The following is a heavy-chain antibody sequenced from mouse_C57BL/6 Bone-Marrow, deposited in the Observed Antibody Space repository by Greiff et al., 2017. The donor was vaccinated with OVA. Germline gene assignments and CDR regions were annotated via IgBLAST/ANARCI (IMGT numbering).Heavy chain of an antibody. Sequence: VQRVESGAELARPGASVKLSCKASGYTFTSYGISWVKQRTGQGLEWIGEIYPRSGNTYYNEKFKGKATLTADKSSSTAYMELRSLTSEDSAVYFCARTLITTVVGSFDVWGTGTTVTVSS. J-gene: IGHJ1*03. V-gene: IGHV1-81*01. D-gene: IGHD1-1*01. CDR1: GYTFTSYG. CDR2: IYPRSGNT. CDR3: ARTLITTVVGSFDV.